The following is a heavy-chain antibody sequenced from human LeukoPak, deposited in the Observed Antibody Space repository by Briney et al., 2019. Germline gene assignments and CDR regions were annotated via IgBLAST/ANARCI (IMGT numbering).Heavy chain of an antibody. V-gene: IGHV4-34*01. Sequence: SETLSLTCAVYGGSFSGYYWSWIRQPPGKGLEWIGEINHSGSTNYNPSLKSRVTISVDTSKNQFSLKLNSVTAADTAVYYCAREGGNGLAFGSSAFLTQLDPWGQGTLVTVSS. CDR3: AREGGNGLAFGSSAFLTQLDP. CDR2: INHSGST. J-gene: IGHJ5*02. CDR1: GGSFSGYY. D-gene: IGHD2-2*01.